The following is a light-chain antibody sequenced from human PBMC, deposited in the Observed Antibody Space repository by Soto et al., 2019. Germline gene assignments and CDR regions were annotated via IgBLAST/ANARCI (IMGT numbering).Light chain of an antibody. V-gene: IGLV2-23*02. Sequence: QSVLTQPASVSGSPGQSITISCTGTSSNVGSYNLVSWYQQHPGKAPKPMIYEVSKRPSGVSNRFSGSKSGNTASLTISGLQAEDEADYYCCSYAGSCYVFGTGTKLTVL. CDR3: CSYAGSCYV. J-gene: IGLJ1*01. CDR1: SSNVGSYNL. CDR2: EVS.